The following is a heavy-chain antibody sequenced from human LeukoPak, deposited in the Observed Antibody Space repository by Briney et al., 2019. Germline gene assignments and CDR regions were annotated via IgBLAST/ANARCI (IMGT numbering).Heavy chain of an antibody. D-gene: IGHD6-13*01. CDR1: GGSISSYY. Sequence: SETLSLTCTVSGGSISSYYWSWIRQPPGKGLEWIGYIYYSGSTNYNPSLKSRVTISVDTSKNQFSQKLSSVTAADTAVYYCARARGGGYSSSWYWFDPWGQGTLVTVSS. V-gene: IGHV4-59*01. CDR3: ARARGGGYSSSWYWFDP. CDR2: IYYSGST. J-gene: IGHJ5*02.